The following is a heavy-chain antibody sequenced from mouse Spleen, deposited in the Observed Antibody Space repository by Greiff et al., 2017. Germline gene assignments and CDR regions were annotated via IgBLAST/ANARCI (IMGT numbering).Heavy chain of an antibody. CDR3: TSLYYGNLGNWYFDV. CDR1: GFTFSSYA. Sequence: EVMLVESGEGLVKPGGSLKLSCAASGFTFSSYAMSWVRQTPEKRLEWVAYISSGGDYIYYADTVKGRFTISRDNARNTLYLQMSSLKSEDTAMYYCTSLYYGNLGNWYFDVWGTGTTVTVSS. D-gene: IGHD2-1*01. J-gene: IGHJ1*03. V-gene: IGHV5-9-1*02. CDR2: ISSGGDYI.